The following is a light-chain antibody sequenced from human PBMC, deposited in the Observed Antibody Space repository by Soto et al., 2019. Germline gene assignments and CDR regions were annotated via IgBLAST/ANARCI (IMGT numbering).Light chain of an antibody. Sequence: EVVLTQSPGTLSLSPGERATLSCGASQSVSSDYLAWYQQKPGQAPRLLIYDASRRATGIPDRFSGSGSGTDFTLTISRLESEDYAVYYCQQYGSSPRLFTFGPGTKVDIK. CDR2: DAS. V-gene: IGKV3-20*01. CDR3: QQYGSSPRLFT. CDR1: QSVSSDY. J-gene: IGKJ3*01.